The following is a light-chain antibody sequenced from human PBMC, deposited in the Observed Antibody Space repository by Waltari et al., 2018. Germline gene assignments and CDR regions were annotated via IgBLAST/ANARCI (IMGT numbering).Light chain of an antibody. V-gene: IGLV1-51*01. CDR3: ATWDSSLSAGV. CDR2: ENF. Sequence: QSVLTQPPSVSAAPGQMVSISCSGSSSNIGINSVSWYQKLPETAPKLLIYENFQRPSGIPHRFYGSKSGTSATLDSTGLQTGDEGDYYCATWDSSLSAGVFRTGTKVTVL. CDR1: SSNIGINS. J-gene: IGLJ1*01.